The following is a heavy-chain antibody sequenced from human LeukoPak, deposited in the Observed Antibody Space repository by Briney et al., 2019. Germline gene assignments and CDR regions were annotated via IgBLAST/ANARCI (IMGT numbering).Heavy chain of an antibody. CDR3: AREGSRGYSYGYFDY. D-gene: IGHD5-18*01. V-gene: IGHV4-39*07. Sequence: SETLSLTCTVSGGSISSSSYYWGWIRQPPGKGLEWIGSIYYSGSTYYNPSLKSRVTISVDTSKNQFSLKLSSVTAADTAVYYCAREGSRGYSYGYFDYWGQGTLVTVSS. CDR2: IYYSGST. J-gene: IGHJ4*02. CDR1: GGSISSSSYY.